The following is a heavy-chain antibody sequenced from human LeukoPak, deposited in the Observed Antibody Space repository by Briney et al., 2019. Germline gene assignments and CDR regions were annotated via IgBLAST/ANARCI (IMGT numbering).Heavy chain of an antibody. J-gene: IGHJ4*02. D-gene: IGHD3-22*01. Sequence: SGTLSLTCTVSGASISDYYWSWIRQPPGKGLEWIGYISDSGSTNYNSSLKTRVTISTDTSKNHFSLRLSSVTAADTAVYYCARGPDYDSTGYYYYWGQGTLVTV. CDR3: ARGPDYDSTGYYYY. V-gene: IGHV4-59*01. CDR2: ISDSGST. CDR1: GASISDYY.